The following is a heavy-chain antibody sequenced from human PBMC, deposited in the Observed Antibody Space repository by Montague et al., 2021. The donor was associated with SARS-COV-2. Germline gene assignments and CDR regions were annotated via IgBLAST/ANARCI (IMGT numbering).Heavy chain of an antibody. CDR3: ARDGFGGNSGYYYYGMDV. Sequence: SLRLSCAASGFTFSSYWTSWVRQAPGKGLEWVANIKQDGSEKYYVDSVKGRFTISRDNAKNSLYLQMSSLRAEDTAAYYCARDGFGGNSGYYYYGMDVWGQGTTVTVSS. CDR2: IKQDGSEK. D-gene: IGHD4-23*01. J-gene: IGHJ6*02. V-gene: IGHV3-7*03. CDR1: GFTFSSYW.